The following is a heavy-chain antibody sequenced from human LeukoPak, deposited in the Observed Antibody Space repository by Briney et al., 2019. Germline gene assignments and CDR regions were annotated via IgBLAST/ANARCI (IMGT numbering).Heavy chain of an antibody. CDR3: ARGDSSSYDP. CDR1: GGSISSYY. V-gene: IGHV4-59*12. CDR2: IYYSGST. D-gene: IGHD6-6*01. Sequence: SETLSLTCTVSGGSISSYYWSWIRQPPGKGLEWIGYIYYSGSTNYNPSLKSRVTISVDTSKNQFSLKLSSVTAADTAVYHCARGDSSSYDPWGQGTLVTVSS. J-gene: IGHJ5*02.